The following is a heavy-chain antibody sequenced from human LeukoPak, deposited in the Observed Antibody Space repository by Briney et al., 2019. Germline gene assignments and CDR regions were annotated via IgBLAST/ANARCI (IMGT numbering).Heavy chain of an antibody. Sequence: GASVKVSCKASGGTFSSYAISWVRQAPGQGLEWMGGIIPIFGTANYAQKFQGRVTITTDESTSTAYMELSSLRSEDTAVYYCARVGKKISYYYYMDVWGKGTTVTVSS. CDR1: GGTFSSYA. D-gene: IGHD1-1*01. CDR2: IIPIFGTA. J-gene: IGHJ6*03. CDR3: ARVGKKISYYYYMDV. V-gene: IGHV1-69*05.